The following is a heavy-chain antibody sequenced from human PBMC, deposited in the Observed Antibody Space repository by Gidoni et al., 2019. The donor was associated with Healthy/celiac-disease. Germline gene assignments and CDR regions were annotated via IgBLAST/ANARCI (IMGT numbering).Heavy chain of an antibody. CDR3: AKDSRGGVGYYFDY. V-gene: IGHV3-9*01. J-gene: IGHJ4*02. D-gene: IGHD3-3*01. Sequence: EVQLVESGGGLVQPGRSRRLSLASSGFTFAECAMHLVRPGPGKGLEWVSGMGWNSGNIGYADSVKGRFTISRDNAKNSLYLQMNSLRAEDTALYYCAKDSRGGVGYYFDYWGQGTLVTVSS. CDR2: MGWNSGNI. CDR1: GFTFAECA.